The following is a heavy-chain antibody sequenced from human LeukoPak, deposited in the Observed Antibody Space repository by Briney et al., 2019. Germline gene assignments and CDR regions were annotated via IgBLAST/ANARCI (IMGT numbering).Heavy chain of an antibody. J-gene: IGHJ5*02. D-gene: IGHD4/OR15-4a*01. Sequence: SETLPLTCTVSGGSLSYYYWSWIRQPPGKGLEWIGHIYYKGSTNYYPSLKSRATISVDTSKNQFSLKLSSVTAADTAVYYCTSHESYGDANWFDPWGQGILVTVSS. CDR2: IYYKGST. CDR3: TSHESYGDANWFDP. V-gene: IGHV4-59*08. CDR1: GGSLSYYY.